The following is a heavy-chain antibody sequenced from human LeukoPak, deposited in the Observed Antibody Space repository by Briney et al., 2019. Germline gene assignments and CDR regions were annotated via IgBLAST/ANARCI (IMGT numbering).Heavy chain of an antibody. V-gene: IGHV3-30*02. D-gene: IGHD2-2*01. CDR3: ARDREVPAAWFDP. Sequence: GGSLRLSCAASGFTFSSYGMHWVRQAPGKGLEWVAFIRYDGSNKCYADSVKGRFTISGDNSKNTLYLQMNSLRAEDTAVYYCARDREVPAAWFDPWGQGTLVTVSS. J-gene: IGHJ5*02. CDR1: GFTFSSYG. CDR2: IRYDGSNK.